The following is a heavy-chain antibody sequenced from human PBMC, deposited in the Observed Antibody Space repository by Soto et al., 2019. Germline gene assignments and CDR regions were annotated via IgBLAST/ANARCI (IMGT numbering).Heavy chain of an antibody. CDR1: GYTFTSHG. D-gene: IGHD3-10*01. CDR2: ISANNGDT. Sequence: QVQLVQSGAEVKKPGASVKVSCKASGYTFTSHGIGWVRQAPGQGLEWMGWISANNGDTNYAQKFQGRVTVTTDTSTSTGYMELRSLRSEDTAVYYCARMVRGSNIDYYYYMDVWGIGTTVTVSS. J-gene: IGHJ6*03. CDR3: ARMVRGSNIDYYYYMDV. V-gene: IGHV1-18*01.